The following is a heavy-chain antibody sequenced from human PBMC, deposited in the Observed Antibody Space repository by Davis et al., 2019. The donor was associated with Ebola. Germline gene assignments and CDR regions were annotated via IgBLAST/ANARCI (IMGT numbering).Heavy chain of an antibody. CDR3: ARDFDGGNYYFDY. J-gene: IGHJ4*02. V-gene: IGHV1-69*13. CDR2: IIPILDTP. D-gene: IGHD3-9*01. CDR1: GGSFSSHP. Sequence: SVKVSCKTSGGSFSSHPISWVRQAPRQGLEWVGGIIPILDTPHYAQKFQGRITITADASTSTAYMELSSLRSEDTATYFCARDFDGGNYYFDYWGPGTPVTVSS.